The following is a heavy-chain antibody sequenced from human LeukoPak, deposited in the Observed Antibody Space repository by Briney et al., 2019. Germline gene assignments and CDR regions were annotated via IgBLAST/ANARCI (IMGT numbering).Heavy chain of an antibody. J-gene: IGHJ4*02. D-gene: IGHD3-22*01. CDR1: GGTFSSYA. Sequence: SVTVSCKASGGTFSSYAISWVRQAPGQGLEWMGGIITIFGTAKYAQKFQGRVTITADESTSTAYMELSSLRSEDTAVYYCAREGGDYYDSSGYYRGLLDYWGQGTLVTVSS. CDR2: IITIFGTA. V-gene: IGHV1-69*13. CDR3: AREGGDYYDSSGYYRGLLDY.